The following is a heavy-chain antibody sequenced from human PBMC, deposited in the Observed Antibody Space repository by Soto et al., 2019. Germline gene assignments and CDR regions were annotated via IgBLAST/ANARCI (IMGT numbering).Heavy chain of an antibody. Sequence: GSGPTLVNPTETLTLTCTFSGFSLTTGGGAVGWIRQPPGEALEWLAIVYANDAKYYSPSLKNRLTITKDTSKNQVVLTMTNLDPVDTATYYCVHRHFTASRCWFDPWGQGTLVTSPQ. CDR3: VHRHFTASRCWFDP. CDR2: VYANDAK. D-gene: IGHD5-18*01. CDR1: GFSLTTGGGA. J-gene: IGHJ5*02. V-gene: IGHV2-5*01.